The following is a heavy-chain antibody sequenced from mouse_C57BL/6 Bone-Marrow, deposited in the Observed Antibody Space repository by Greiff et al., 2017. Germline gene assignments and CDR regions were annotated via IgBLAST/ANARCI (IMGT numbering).Heavy chain of an antibody. CDR2: IYPGDGDT. V-gene: IGHV1-82*01. CDR1: GYAFSSSW. D-gene: IGHD4-1*01. Sequence: VQLQQSGPELVKPGASVKISCKASGYAFSSSWMNWVKQRPGKGLEWIGRIYPGDGDTNYNGKFKGKATLTADKSSSTAYMQLSSLTSEDSAVYFCARDWDLAYWGQGTLVTVSA. J-gene: IGHJ3*01. CDR3: ARDWDLAY.